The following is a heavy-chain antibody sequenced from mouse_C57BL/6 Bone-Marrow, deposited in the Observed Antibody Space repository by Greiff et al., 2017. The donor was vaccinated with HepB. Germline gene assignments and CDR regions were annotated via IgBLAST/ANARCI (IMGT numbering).Heavy chain of an antibody. D-gene: IGHD2-4*01. CDR2: ISSGSSTI. Sequence: EVKVVESGGGLVKPGGSLKLSCAASRFTFSDYGMHWVRQAPEKGLEWVAYISSGSSTIYYADTVKGRFTISRDNAKNTLFLQMTSLRSEDTAMYYCARWGLRQDYWGQGTTLTVSS. CDR3: ARWGLRQDY. J-gene: IGHJ2*01. V-gene: IGHV5-17*01. CDR1: RFTFSDYG.